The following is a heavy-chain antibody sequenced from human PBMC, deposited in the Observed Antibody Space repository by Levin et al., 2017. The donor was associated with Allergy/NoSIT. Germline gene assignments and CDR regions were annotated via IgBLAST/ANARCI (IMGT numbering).Heavy chain of an antibody. CDR3: VKGWFPRIVATIGAQTETS. CDR2: ISNNGGGT. D-gene: IGHD5-12*01. CDR1: GFTFSSYA. J-gene: IGHJ4*02. Sequence: GESLKISCSASGFTFSSYAMHWVRQAPGKGLEYVSAISNNGGGTYYTDSVKGRFTISRDNSKNTLYLQMRSLRAEDTAVYYCVKGWFPRIVATIGAQTETSWGQGTLVTVSS. V-gene: IGHV3-64D*06.